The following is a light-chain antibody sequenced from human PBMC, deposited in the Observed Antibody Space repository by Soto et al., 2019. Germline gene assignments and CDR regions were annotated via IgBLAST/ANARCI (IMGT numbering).Light chain of an antibody. CDR2: GNN. Sequence: QSVLTQPPSASGSPGQRVTISCSGSSSNIGSNAVNWYQQLPGTAPTLLIYGNNERPSGVPDRFSGSKSGTSASLAISGLQSEDEADYYCAAWDDSLNGYVFGTGTKVTVL. CDR1: SSNIGSNA. CDR3: AAWDDSLNGYV. J-gene: IGLJ1*01. V-gene: IGLV1-44*01.